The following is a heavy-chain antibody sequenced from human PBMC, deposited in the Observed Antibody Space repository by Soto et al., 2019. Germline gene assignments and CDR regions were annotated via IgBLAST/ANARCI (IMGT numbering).Heavy chain of an antibody. V-gene: IGHV1-46*01. D-gene: IGHD3-10*02. J-gene: IGHJ5*02. CDR1: GYIFTSIY. CDR3: GRDQSGTGYYVPWFEP. CDR2: IHPTDGRT. Sequence: GASVKVSCKASGYIFTSIYMHWVRQSPGQGLEWMGLIHPTDGRTWYAEKFQGRVTFTRDTVATTVNMELTSLTSEDTAVYYCGRDQSGTGYYVPWFEPWGQGTLVTVSS.